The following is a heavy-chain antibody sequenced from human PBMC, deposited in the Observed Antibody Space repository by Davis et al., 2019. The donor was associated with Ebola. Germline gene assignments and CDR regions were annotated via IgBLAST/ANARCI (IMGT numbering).Heavy chain of an antibody. D-gene: IGHD1-1*01. CDR3: AKYIATSPSRYFDP. CDR1: GFTFSSYS. J-gene: IGHJ5*02. Sequence: GGSLRLSCTVSGFTFSSYSMTWVRQSPGKGLEWVSFIGSGGGDIQYADFVKGRFTISRDNSKNTLYLQMNSLRAEDTAIYYCAKYIATSPSRYFDPWGQGTLVTVSS. V-gene: IGHV3-23*01. CDR2: IGSGGGDI.